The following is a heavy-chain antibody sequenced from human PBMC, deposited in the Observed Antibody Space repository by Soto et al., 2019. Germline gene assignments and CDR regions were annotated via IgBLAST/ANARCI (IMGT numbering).Heavy chain of an antibody. J-gene: IGHJ4*02. CDR3: AKVGGSYMASLDY. CDR2: ISGSGGCT. V-gene: IGHV3-23*01. Sequence: GGSLRLSCAASGFTFSSYAMSWVRQAPGKGLEWVSAISGSGGCTYYADSVKGRFTISRDNSKNTLYLQMNSLRAEDTAVYYCAKVGGSYMASLDYWGQGTLVTVSS. D-gene: IGHD1-26*01. CDR1: GFTFSSYA.